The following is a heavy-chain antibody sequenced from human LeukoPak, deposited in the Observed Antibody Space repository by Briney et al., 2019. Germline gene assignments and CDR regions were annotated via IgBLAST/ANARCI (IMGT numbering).Heavy chain of an antibody. CDR3: ASLLGLEADTAMGHDAFDI. CDR2: VFYNGAT. V-gene: IGHV4-39*01. D-gene: IGHD5-18*01. J-gene: IGHJ3*02. Sequence: SETLSLTCIVSGGSISSSIYYWAWVRQPPGKGLEWIGTVFYNGATQYSPSLRSRVTISIDTSTNQFSLKLSSVTAADTAVYYCASLLGLEADTAMGHDAFDIWGQGTMVTVSS. CDR1: GGSISSSIYY.